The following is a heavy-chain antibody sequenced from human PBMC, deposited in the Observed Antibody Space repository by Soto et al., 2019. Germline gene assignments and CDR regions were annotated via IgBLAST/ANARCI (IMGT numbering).Heavy chain of an antibody. Sequence: EVQLVESGGGLIQPGGSLRLSCAASGFTFSSYSMNWVRQAPGKGLEWVSYISSISTIYYADSVRGRFTISRDNAKNSLYLQMNSLRDAATAVYYCASEPYDFLGNWFDPWGQGTLVTVSS. CDR3: ASEPYDFLGNWFDP. CDR1: GFTFSSYS. J-gene: IGHJ5*02. V-gene: IGHV3-48*02. CDR2: ISSISTI. D-gene: IGHD3-3*01.